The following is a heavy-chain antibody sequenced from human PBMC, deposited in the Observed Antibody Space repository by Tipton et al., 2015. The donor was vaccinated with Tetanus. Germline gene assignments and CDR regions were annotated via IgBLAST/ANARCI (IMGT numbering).Heavy chain of an antibody. Sequence: SLRLSCAASGFTFSSYGMHWVRQAPGKGLEWVAVIWYDGSNKYYADSVKGRFTISRDNSKNTLYLQMNSLRAEDTAVYYCARDGSYDSSGNDSWGQGTLVTVPS. J-gene: IGHJ4*02. CDR3: ARDGSYDSSGNDS. D-gene: IGHD3-22*01. V-gene: IGHV3-33*01. CDR2: IWYDGSNK. CDR1: GFTFSSYG.